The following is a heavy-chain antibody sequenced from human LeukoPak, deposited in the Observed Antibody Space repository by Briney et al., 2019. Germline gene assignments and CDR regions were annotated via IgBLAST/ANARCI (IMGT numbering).Heavy chain of an antibody. D-gene: IGHD5-12*01. CDR2: IYYSGST. V-gene: IGHV4-59*12. CDR1: GGSISSYY. Sequence: SETLSLTCTVSGGSISSYYWSWIRQPPGKGLEWIGYIYYSGSTNYNPSLKSRVTISVDTPKNQFSLKLSSVTAADTAVYYCAREIIVATMKYNWFDPWGQGTLVTVSS. CDR3: AREIIVATMKYNWFDP. J-gene: IGHJ5*02.